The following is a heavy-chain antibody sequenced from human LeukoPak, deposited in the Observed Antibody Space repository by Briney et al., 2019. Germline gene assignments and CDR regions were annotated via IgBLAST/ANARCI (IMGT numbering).Heavy chain of an antibody. CDR2: IYYSGST. D-gene: IGHD3-22*01. CDR3: ARRENNYYDSTADYFDY. V-gene: IGHV4-31*03. J-gene: IGHJ4*02. Sequence: SQTLSLTCTVSGGSISSGGYYWSWIRQHPGKGLEWIGYIYYSGSTYYNPSLKSRVTISVDTSKNQFSLKLSSVTAADTAVYYCARRENNYYDSTADYFDYWGQGTLVTVSS. CDR1: GGSISSGGYY.